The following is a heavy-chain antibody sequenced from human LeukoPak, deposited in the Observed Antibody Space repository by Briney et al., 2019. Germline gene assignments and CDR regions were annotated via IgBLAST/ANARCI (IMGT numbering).Heavy chain of an antibody. CDR2: INQDGSAK. CDR1: GFTFSSYW. J-gene: IGHJ3*02. CDR3: ARGDYYDGSGSYMDAFDI. V-gene: IGHV3-7*01. Sequence: GGSLRLSCAASGFTFSSYWMSWVRQAPGKGLEWVANINQDGSAKYYVDSVKGRFTMSRDNPKNSMYLQMNNLRAEDTAVYYCARGDYYDGSGSYMDAFDIWGQGTMVTVSS. D-gene: IGHD3-22*01.